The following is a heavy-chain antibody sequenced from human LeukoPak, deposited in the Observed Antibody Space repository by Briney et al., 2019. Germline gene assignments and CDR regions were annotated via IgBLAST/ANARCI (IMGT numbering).Heavy chain of an antibody. V-gene: IGHV4-59*01. CDR2: IYYSGST. CDR1: GGSISSYY. D-gene: IGHD3-22*01. Sequence: SEPLSLTCTVSGGSISSYYWSWIRQPPGEGLEWIGFIYYSGSTNYNPSLKSRVTISVDTSKNQFSLKLSSVTAADTAVYYCARDHPYYYDSSGYFDYWGQGTLVTVSS. J-gene: IGHJ4*02. CDR3: ARDHPYYYDSSGYFDY.